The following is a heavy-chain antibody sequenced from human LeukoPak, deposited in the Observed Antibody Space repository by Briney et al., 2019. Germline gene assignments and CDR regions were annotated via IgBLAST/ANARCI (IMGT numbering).Heavy chain of an antibody. CDR3: ARDSCSSTSCPGVY. V-gene: IGHV3-20*04. Sequence: QSGGSLRLSCAASGFPFHDYDMSWVRQAPGKGPGWGLGINWNGGSTGYPDSVKGRFTISRDNVKNSLYLQMNSLRAEDTALYYCARDSCSSTSCPGVYWGQGTLVTVSS. D-gene: IGHD2-2*01. CDR1: GFPFHDYD. J-gene: IGHJ4*02. CDR2: INWNGGST.